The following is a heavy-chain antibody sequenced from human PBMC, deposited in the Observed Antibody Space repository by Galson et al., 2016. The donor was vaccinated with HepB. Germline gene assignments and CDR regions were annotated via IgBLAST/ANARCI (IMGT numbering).Heavy chain of an antibody. CDR1: GITFRSYT. Sequence: SLRLSCAVSGITFRSYTMNWVRQAPGKGLEWVSSISGGSSYIYYADSVEGRFTISGDNAKNSLYLQMNSLRAEDTAVYYCASRHSGWYYFDYWGQGTLVTVSS. D-gene: IGHD6-19*01. V-gene: IGHV3-21*01. CDR3: ASRHSGWYYFDY. J-gene: IGHJ4*02. CDR2: ISGGSSYI.